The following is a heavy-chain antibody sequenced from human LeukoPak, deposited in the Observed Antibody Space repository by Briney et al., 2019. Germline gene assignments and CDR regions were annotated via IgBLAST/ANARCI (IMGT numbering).Heavy chain of an antibody. CDR2: ISSSSSTI. Sequence: PGGSLRLSCAASGFTFSSYSMNWVRQAPGKGLEWVSCISSSSSTIYYADSVKGRFTITRDNAKNSLYLQMNSLRAEDTAVYYCAREGYYYGSGSYLDYWGQGTLVTVSS. V-gene: IGHV3-48*01. CDR1: GFTFSSYS. CDR3: AREGYYYGSGSYLDY. J-gene: IGHJ4*02. D-gene: IGHD3-10*01.